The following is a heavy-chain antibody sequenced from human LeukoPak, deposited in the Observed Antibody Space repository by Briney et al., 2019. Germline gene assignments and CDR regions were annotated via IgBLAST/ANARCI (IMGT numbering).Heavy chain of an antibody. CDR1: GGSFSGYY. CDR2: INHSGST. J-gene: IGHJ4*02. Sequence: SETLSLTCAVYGGSFSGYYCSWIRQPPGKGLEWIGEINHSGSTNYNPSLKSRVTISVDTSKNQFSLKLSSVTAADTAVYYCARASIVVVPAALFDYWGQGTLVTVSS. CDR3: ARASIVVVPAALFDY. V-gene: IGHV4-34*01. D-gene: IGHD2-2*01.